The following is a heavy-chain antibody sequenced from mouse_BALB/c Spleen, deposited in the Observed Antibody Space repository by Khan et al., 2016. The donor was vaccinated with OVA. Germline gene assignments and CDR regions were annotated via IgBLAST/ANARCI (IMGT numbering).Heavy chain of an antibody. V-gene: IGHV3-2*02. CDR2: ISYSGST. J-gene: IGHJ2*01. CDR3: ARSIMAN. CDR1: GYSITSDYA. Sequence: EVQLVETGPGLVKPSQSLSLTCTVTGYSITSDYAWNWIRQFPGNKLEWMGYISYSGSTSYNPSLKSLISITRDTSKNQFFLQLNSVTTEDTATYYCARSIMANWGQGTTLTVSS.